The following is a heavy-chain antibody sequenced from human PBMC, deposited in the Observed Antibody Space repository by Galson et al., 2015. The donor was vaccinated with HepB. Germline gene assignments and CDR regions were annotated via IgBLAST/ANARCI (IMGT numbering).Heavy chain of an antibody. CDR2: IYYSGST. V-gene: IGHV4-59*08. D-gene: IGHD7-27*01. CDR1: GGSISSYY. CDR3: ARLHRLLGIGHWFDP. Sequence: QVQLQESGPGLVKPSETLSLTCTVSGGSISSYYWSWIRQPPGKGLEWIGYIYYSGSTNYNPSLKSRVTISVDTSKNQFPLKLSSVTAADTAVYYCARLHRLLGIGHWFDPWGQGTLVTVSS. J-gene: IGHJ5*02.